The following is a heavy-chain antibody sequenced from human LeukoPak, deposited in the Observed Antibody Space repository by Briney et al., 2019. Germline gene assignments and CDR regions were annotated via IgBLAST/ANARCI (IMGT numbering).Heavy chain of an antibody. J-gene: IGHJ4*02. V-gene: IGHV3-30-3*01. CDR3: AGVPRSGYFDY. D-gene: IGHD3-10*01. CDR1: GFTFSSYA. CDR2: ISYDGSNK. Sequence: GGSLRLSCAASGFTFSSYAMHWVRQAPGKGLEWVAVISYDGSNKYYADSVKGRFTISRDNSKNTLYLQMNSLRAEDTAVYYCAGVPRSGYFDYWGRGILVTVSS.